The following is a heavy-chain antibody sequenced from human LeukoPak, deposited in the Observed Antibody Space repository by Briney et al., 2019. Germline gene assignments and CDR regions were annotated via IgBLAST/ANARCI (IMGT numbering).Heavy chain of an antibody. CDR2: IIPIFGTA. Sequence: GASVKVSCKASGGTFTSYAISWVRQAPGQGLEWMGGIIPIFGTANYAQKFQGRVTITADESTSTAYMELSSLRSEDTAVYYCARVGPEGLGYYMDAWGKGTPVTVSS. V-gene: IGHV1-69*13. J-gene: IGHJ6*03. CDR3: ARVGPEGLGYYMDA. D-gene: IGHD3-16*01. CDR1: GGTFTSYA.